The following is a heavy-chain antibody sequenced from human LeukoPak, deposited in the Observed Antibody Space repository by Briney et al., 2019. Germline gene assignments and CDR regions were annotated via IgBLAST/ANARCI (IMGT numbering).Heavy chain of an antibody. J-gene: IGHJ5*02. CDR2: IIPIFGTA. Sequence: SVKVSCKASGGTFSSYAISWVRQAPGQGLEWMGRIIPIFGTANYAQKFQGRVTITTDESTSTAYMELSSLRSEDTAVYYCSRDPVFPKQWLVHNWFDPWGQGTLVTVSS. CDR1: GGTFSSYA. V-gene: IGHV1-69*05. D-gene: IGHD6-19*01. CDR3: SRDPVFPKQWLVHNWFDP.